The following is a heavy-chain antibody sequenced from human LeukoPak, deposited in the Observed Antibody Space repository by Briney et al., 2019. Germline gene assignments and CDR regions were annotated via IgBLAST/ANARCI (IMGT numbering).Heavy chain of an antibody. Sequence: PGGSLRLSCAASGFTFSSYWMSWVRQAPGKGLEWVSGISWNSGSIGYADSVKGRFTISRDNAKNSLYLQMNSLRAEDTALYYCAKDIYLEPSSSWYRGAFDIWGQGTMVTVSS. CDR1: GFTFSSYW. CDR3: AKDIYLEPSSSWYRGAFDI. J-gene: IGHJ3*02. CDR2: ISWNSGSI. D-gene: IGHD6-13*01. V-gene: IGHV3-9*01.